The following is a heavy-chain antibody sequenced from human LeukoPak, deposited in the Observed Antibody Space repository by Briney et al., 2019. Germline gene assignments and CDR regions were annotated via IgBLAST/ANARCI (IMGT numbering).Heavy chain of an antibody. D-gene: IGHD5-18*01. V-gene: IGHV3-33*01. CDR3: ARLWGAAMLDY. CDR2: IWYDGSDK. CDR1: GFIFSSNG. Sequence: PGRTLRLSCAASGFIFSSNGMYWVRQAPGKGLEWLALIWYDGSDKYYTDSVKGRFTISRDNSKNTLFLQMNSLRAEDTAVYYCARLWGAAMLDYWGQGPLVTVSS. J-gene: IGHJ4*02.